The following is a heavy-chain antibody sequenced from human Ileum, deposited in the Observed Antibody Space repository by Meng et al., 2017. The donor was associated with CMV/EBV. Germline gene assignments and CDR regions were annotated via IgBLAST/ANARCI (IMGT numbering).Heavy chain of an antibody. V-gene: IGHV3-74*01. CDR1: GFTFSDYW. CDR2: IKTDGSDR. D-gene: IGHD2/OR15-2a*01. Sequence: RLSGEASGFTFSDYWMHWVRQDPGKGLVWVSGIKTDGSDRRYTDSVKGRFTISRDNAKNTLYLQMNSLRAEDTAVYYCARDFLHRGYWGQGSLVTVSS. J-gene: IGHJ4*02. CDR3: ARDFLHRGY.